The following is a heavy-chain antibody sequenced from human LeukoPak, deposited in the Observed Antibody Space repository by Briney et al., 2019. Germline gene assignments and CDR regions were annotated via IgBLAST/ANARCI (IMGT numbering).Heavy chain of an antibody. CDR3: ARDPAFISAPPGDY. D-gene: IGHD3-10*01. CDR2: IFTSGST. V-gene: IGHV3-53*01. J-gene: IGHJ4*02. Sequence: PGGSLRLPCAASVFNVSINYMSWVRQAPGKGLEWGSVIFTSGSTFYADSVTGRFTISRDISKNTLSLQMNSLRAEDTAMYYCARDPAFISAPPGDYWGLGTLVTVSS. CDR1: VFNVSINY.